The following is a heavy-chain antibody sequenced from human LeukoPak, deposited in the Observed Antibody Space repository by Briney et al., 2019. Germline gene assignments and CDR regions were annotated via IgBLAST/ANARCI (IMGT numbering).Heavy chain of an antibody. CDR3: ARHRPMTTDAFDI. D-gene: IGHD4-11*01. V-gene: IGHV4-39*01. Sequence: SETLSLTCTVSGGSISSSSYCWGGIRQPPGKGLEWIGSIYYSGSTYYNPSLKSRVTISVDTSKNQFSLKLSSVTAADTAVYYCARHRPMTTDAFDIWGQGTMVTVSS. CDR2: IYYSGST. CDR1: GGSISSSSYC. J-gene: IGHJ3*02.